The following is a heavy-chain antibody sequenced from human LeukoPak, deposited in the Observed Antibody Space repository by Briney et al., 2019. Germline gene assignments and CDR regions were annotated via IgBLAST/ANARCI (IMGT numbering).Heavy chain of an antibody. V-gene: IGHV3-23*01. J-gene: IGHJ4*02. CDR3: AKDRYASGSCDY. D-gene: IGHD3-10*01. CDR1: GFTFSSYA. Sequence: GGSLRLSCAASGFTFSSYAMSWVRQAPGKGLEWVSAISGSGGGTYYADSVKGRFTISRDNAENSLYLQMNSLRAEDTAVYYCAKDRYASGSCDYWGQGTLVTVSS. CDR2: ISGSGGGT.